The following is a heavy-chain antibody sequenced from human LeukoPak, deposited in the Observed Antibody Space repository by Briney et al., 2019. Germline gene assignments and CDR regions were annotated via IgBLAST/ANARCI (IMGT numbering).Heavy chain of an antibody. D-gene: IGHD1-26*01. J-gene: IGHJ4*02. CDR3: AKDHYSGSYSFDY. V-gene: IGHV3-30*18. CDR1: GFTFSSYG. CDR2: ISYDGSNK. Sequence: GRSLRLSCAASGFTFSSYGMHWVRQAPGKGLEWVAVISYDGSNKYYADSVKGRFTISRDNSKNTLYLQMNSLRAEDTAVYYCAKDHYSGSYSFDYWGQGTLVTVSS.